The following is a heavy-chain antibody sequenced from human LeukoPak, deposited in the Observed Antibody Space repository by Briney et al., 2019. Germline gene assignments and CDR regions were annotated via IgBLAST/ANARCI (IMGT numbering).Heavy chain of an antibody. D-gene: IGHD3-9*01. CDR2: ISAYNGNT. CDR3: AINSYYDILTGLDY. CDR1: GGTFSSYA. V-gene: IGHV1-18*01. J-gene: IGHJ4*02. Sequence: ASVKVSCKASGGTFSSYAISWVRQAPGQGLEWMGWISAYNGNTNYAQKLQGRVTMTTDTSTSTAYMELRSLRSDDTAVYYCAINSYYDILTGLDYWGQGTLVTVSS.